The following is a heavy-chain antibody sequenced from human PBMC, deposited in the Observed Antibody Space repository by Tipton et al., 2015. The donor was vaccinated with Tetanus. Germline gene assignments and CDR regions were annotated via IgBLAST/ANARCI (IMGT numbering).Heavy chain of an antibody. D-gene: IGHD3-16*01. CDR1: GFTFSDYA. CDR3: ARSYEVTAMITGGI. CDR2: ISGTGGSS. Sequence: SLRLSCVGSGFTFSDYALNWVRQAPGKGLEWVSIISGTGGSSYYADFVKGRFTVSRDNFKNTLFLQMNNVRAEDTAVYYCARSYEVTAMITGGIWGPGTLVTVSS. V-gene: IGHV3-23*01. J-gene: IGHJ4*02.